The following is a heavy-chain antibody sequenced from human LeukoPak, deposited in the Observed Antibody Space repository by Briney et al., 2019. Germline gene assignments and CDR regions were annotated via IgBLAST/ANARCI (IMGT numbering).Heavy chain of an antibody. D-gene: IGHD1-26*01. CDR3: ARDGVGATLFDY. Sequence: GASVKVSCKASGYTFTGYYMHWVRQAPGQGLEWMGWINPNSGGTNYAQKFQGWVTMTGDTSISTAYMELSRLRSDDTAVYYCARDGVGATLFDYWGQGTLVTVSS. V-gene: IGHV1-2*04. CDR1: GYTFTGYY. CDR2: INPNSGGT. J-gene: IGHJ4*02.